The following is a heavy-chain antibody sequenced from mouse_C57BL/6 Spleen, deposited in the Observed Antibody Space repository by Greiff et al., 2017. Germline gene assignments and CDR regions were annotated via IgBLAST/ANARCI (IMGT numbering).Heavy chain of an antibody. J-gene: IGHJ1*03. Sequence: VQVVESGPELVKPGASVKISCKASGYSFTSYYIHWVKQRPGQGLEWIGWIYPGSGNTKYNEKFKGKATLTADTSSSTAYMQLSSLTSEDSAVYYCSTGTLYFDVWGTGTTVTVSS. CDR3: STGTLYFDV. V-gene: IGHV1-66*01. D-gene: IGHD4-1*01. CDR1: GYSFTSYY. CDR2: IYPGSGNT.